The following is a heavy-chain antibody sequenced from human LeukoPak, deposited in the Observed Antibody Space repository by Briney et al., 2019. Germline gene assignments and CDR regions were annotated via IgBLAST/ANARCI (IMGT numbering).Heavy chain of an antibody. CDR1: GFTFSNCW. Sequence: PGGSLRLSCAASGFTFSNCWLTWVRQAPGQGLEWVANIKQDGSEKHYVDSVKGRFTISRDNAKNSLYLQMNSLRAEDTAVCYCAATRYYYDSSGLDYWGQGTLVTVSS. CDR2: IKQDGSEK. CDR3: AATRYYYDSSGLDY. J-gene: IGHJ4*02. V-gene: IGHV3-7*01. D-gene: IGHD3-22*01.